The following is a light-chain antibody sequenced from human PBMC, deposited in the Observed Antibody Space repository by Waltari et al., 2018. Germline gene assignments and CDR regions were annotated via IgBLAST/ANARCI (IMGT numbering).Light chain of an antibody. J-gene: IGKJ1*01. CDR1: HSITAH. V-gene: IGKV3-15*01. Sequence: SRRASHSITAHLAWYQQKPGQAPRLLIHGASSRATGIPARFSGSGAGTEFTLTISSLQSEDFAVYFCQQYRSWPRTFGQGTKVEIK. CDR3: QQYRSWPRT. CDR2: GAS.